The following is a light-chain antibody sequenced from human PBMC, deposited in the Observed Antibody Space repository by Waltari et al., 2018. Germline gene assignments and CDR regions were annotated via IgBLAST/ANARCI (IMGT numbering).Light chain of an antibody. CDR2: ASS. J-gene: IGKJ4*01. V-gene: IGKV1-39*01. CDR3: QQSYSTPLT. Sequence: DIQMTQSPSSLSASIGDRVTITCRASQTISSYLNWYQQKPGKAHKVLIYASSALRSVVPSRFSGSRSGTDFTLTISSLQPEDFATYYCQQSYSTPLTFGGGTKVEIK. CDR1: QTISSY.